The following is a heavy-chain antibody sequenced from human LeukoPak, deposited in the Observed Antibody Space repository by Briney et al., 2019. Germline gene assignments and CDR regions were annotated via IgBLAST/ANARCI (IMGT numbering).Heavy chain of an antibody. Sequence: GGSLRLSCAPSGFTLSNHAMTWVRQAPGKGLEWVAAISASDGSTYYAEAVKGRFTISRDNSKDTLYLQMNSLRAEDAALYYCAKGPTRQGYCSTTSCRDYYFDYWGQGTMVTVSS. D-gene: IGHD2-2*01. CDR2: ISASDGST. V-gene: IGHV3-23*01. CDR1: GFTLSNHA. CDR3: AKGPTRQGYCSTTSCRDYYFDY. J-gene: IGHJ4*02.